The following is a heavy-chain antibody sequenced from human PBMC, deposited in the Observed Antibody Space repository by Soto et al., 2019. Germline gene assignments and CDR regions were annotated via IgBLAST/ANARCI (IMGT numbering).Heavy chain of an antibody. CDR2: IYYSGST. J-gene: IGHJ1*01. D-gene: IGHD2-15*01. CDR1: GGSISSSSYY. Sequence: PSETLSLTCTVSGGSISSSSYYWGWIRQPPGKGLEWIGSIYYSGSTSYNPSLKSRVTISVDTSKNQFSLKLSSVTAADTAVYYCARLGGYCSGGSCRFAEYFPHWGQGTLVTVS. CDR3: ARLGGYCSGGSCRFAEYFPH. V-gene: IGHV4-39*01.